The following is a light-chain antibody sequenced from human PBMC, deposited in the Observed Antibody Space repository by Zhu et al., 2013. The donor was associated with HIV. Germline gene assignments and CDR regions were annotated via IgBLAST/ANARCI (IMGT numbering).Light chain of an antibody. CDR1: QSVSSNF. V-gene: IGKV3-20*01. J-gene: IGKJ2*03. CDR3: QQYGNSPPYS. CDR2: GAS. Sequence: DIVLTQSPGTLSLSPGERATLSCRASQSVSSNFLAWYQQKPGQSPRLLIYGASNRATGIPDRFSGRGSGTDFTLTISRLEPEDFAVYYCQQYGNSPPYSFGQGTKLEIK.